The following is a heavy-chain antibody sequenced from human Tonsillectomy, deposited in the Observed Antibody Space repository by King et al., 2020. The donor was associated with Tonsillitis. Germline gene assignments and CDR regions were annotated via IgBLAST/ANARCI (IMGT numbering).Heavy chain of an antibody. V-gene: IGHV3-7*01. J-gene: IGHJ4*02. CDR3: ARLGTYYEGDC. CDR1: GFTFSNHW. D-gene: IGHD3-22*01. Sequence: VQLVESGGGFVQPGGSLTVSCAASGFTFSNHWMTWVRQAPGKGLEWVANIKQDGTEKYYVDSVKGRFTISRDNAKNSLYLQMNSLRAEDTAVYYCARLGTYYEGDCWGQGTLVTVSS. CDR2: IKQDGTEK.